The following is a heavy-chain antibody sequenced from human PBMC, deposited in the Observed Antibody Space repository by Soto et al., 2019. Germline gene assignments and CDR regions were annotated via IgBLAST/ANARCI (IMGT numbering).Heavy chain of an antibody. CDR2: IGTAGDT. Sequence: GVSLRLSCAASGFTFSSYDMHWVRQATGKGLEWVSAIGTAGDTYYPGSVKGRFTISRENAKNSLYLQMNSLRAGDTAVYYCARGRHHQGMDVWGQGTTVTVSS. J-gene: IGHJ6*02. CDR1: GFTFSSYD. CDR3: ARGRHHQGMDV. V-gene: IGHV3-13*01. D-gene: IGHD2-2*01.